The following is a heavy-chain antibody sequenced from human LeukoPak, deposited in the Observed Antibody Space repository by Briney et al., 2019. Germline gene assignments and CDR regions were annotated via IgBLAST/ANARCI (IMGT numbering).Heavy chain of an antibody. J-gene: IGHJ4*02. CDR2: ISSSSSTI. CDR1: GFTFSSYS. D-gene: IGHD1-26*01. Sequence: GGSLRLSCAASGFTFSSYSMNWVHQAPGKGLEWVSYISSSSSTIYYADSVKGRFTISRDNAKNSLYLQMNSLRAEDTAVYYCARVVGASFDYWGQGTLVTVSS. V-gene: IGHV3-48*04. CDR3: ARVVGASFDY.